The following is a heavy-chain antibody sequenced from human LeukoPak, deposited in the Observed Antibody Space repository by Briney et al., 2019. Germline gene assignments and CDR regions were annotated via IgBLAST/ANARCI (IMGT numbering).Heavy chain of an antibody. V-gene: IGHV3-74*01. J-gene: IGHJ4*02. CDR1: GFTFSSYW. CDR3: ARDPVEWELLLDY. CDR2: IASDGSST. D-gene: IGHD1-26*01. Sequence: GGSLRLSCAASGFTFSSYWVNWVRQAPGKGLVWVSRIASDGSSTTYADSVKGRFSISRDNAKNTLYLQMNSLRVGDTAVYYCARDPVEWELLLDYWGQGTLVTVSS.